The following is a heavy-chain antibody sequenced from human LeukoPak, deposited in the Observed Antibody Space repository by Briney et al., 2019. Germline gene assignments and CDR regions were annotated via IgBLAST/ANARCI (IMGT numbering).Heavy chain of an antibody. D-gene: IGHD6-19*01. CDR1: GFTFSTNW. V-gene: IGHV3-7*01. Sequence: GGSLRLSSAASGFTFSTNWMSWFRQAPGKGLEWVAHIKPDGSETYYVDSVKGRFTISRDNAENSLYLQMNSLRAEDMAVYYCATAVSVAGDSWGQGTLVTVSS. J-gene: IGHJ5*01. CDR2: IKPDGSET. CDR3: ATAVSVAGDS.